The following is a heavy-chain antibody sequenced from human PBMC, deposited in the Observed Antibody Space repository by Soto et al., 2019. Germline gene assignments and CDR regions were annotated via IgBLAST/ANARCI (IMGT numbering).Heavy chain of an antibody. CDR3: ARGPLE. Sequence: ASVKVSCKASGYTFTGYYLHWVRQAPGQGPEWVGKIDPDSGDTDQSQKFQGRVTLTRDTAIDTAYMEMTRLTLDDTAIYYCARGPLEWGQGTLVTVSS. CDR2: IDPDSGDT. J-gene: IGHJ4*02. CDR1: GYTFTGYY. V-gene: IGHV1-2*02.